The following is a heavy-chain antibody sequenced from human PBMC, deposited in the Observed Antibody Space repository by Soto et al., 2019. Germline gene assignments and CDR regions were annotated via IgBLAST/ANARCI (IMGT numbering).Heavy chain of an antibody. CDR2: IYYSGST. D-gene: IGHD1-1*01. J-gene: IGHJ5*02. CDR1: GGSVSSGNYN. V-gene: IGHV4-61*03. Sequence: SETLSLTCTVSGGSVSSGNYNWGWIRQPPGKGPEWIGYIYYSGSTRYNPSLKSRLTISVDTSKNHFSLTLTSVNAADTAVYYCARGRNHWFDPWGQGTLVTVSS. CDR3: ARGRNHWFDP.